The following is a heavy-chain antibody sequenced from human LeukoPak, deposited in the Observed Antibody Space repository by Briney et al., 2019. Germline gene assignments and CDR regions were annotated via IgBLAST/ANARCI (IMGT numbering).Heavy chain of an antibody. CDR3: TTDTFGLPYYDILTGPDYYYYGMDV. J-gene: IGHJ6*02. D-gene: IGHD3-9*01. V-gene: IGHV3-15*01. CDR2: IKSKTNGGTT. Sequence: GGSLRLSCAASGFTFSNAWMSWVRQAPGKGLEWVGRIKSKTNGGTTDYAAPVKGRFTISRDDSKNTLYLQMNSLKTEDTAVYYCTTDTFGLPYYDILTGPDYYYYGMDVWGQGTTVTVSS. CDR1: GFTFSNAW.